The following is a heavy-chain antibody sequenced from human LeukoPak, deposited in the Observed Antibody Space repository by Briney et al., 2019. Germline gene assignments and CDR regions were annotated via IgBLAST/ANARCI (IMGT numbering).Heavy chain of an antibody. CDR3: ARGGRQWLVKAGSWDNWFGP. J-gene: IGHJ5*02. D-gene: IGHD6-19*01. CDR1: GGSISSYY. Sequence: SETLSLTCTVSGGSISSYYWSWIRQPAGKGLEWIGRIYTSGSTNYNPSLKSRVTISVDKSKNQFSLKLSSVTAADTAVYYCARGGRQWLVKAGSWDNWFGPWGQGTLVTVSS. V-gene: IGHV4-4*07. CDR2: IYTSGST.